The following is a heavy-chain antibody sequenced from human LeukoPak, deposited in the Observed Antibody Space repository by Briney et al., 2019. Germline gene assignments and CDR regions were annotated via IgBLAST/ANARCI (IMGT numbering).Heavy chain of an antibody. CDR1: GFTFSSYS. D-gene: IGHD5-12*01. Sequence: GGPLTLSCAASGFTFSSYSMIWVRQAPGKGLEWVSSIGSSSIYIYYGDSVKGRFTISRDNAKDSLYLQMNSLRAEDTAVDYCARDYEIYWGQGTLVTVSS. J-gene: IGHJ4*02. CDR2: IGSSSIYI. V-gene: IGHV3-21*01. CDR3: ARDYEIY.